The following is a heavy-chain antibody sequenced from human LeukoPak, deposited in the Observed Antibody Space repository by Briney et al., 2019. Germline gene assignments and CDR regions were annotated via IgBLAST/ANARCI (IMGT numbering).Heavy chain of an antibody. Sequence: GGSLRLSCAASGFTFSSYSMNWVRQAPGKGLEWVAVISYDGSNKYYADSVKGRFTISRDNSKNTLYLQMNSLRAEDTAVYYCAKDAAGGYTHIDYWGQGTLVTVSS. J-gene: IGHJ4*02. CDR3: AKDAAGGYTHIDY. D-gene: IGHD5-12*01. CDR2: ISYDGSNK. CDR1: GFTFSSYS. V-gene: IGHV3-30*18.